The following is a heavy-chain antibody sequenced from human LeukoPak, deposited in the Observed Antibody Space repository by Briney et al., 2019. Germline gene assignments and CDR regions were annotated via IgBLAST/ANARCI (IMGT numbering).Heavy chain of an antibody. D-gene: IGHD5-24*01. CDR2: IYTSGST. CDR1: GGSISSYY. CDR3: ARDLDGYNYSDEYLQH. Sequence: PSETLSLTCTVSGGSISSYYWSWIRQPAGKGLEWIGRIYTSGSTNYNPSLKSRVTMSVDTSKNQFSLKLSSVTAADTAVYYCARDLDGYNYSDEYLQHWGQGTLVTVSS. J-gene: IGHJ1*01. V-gene: IGHV4-4*07.